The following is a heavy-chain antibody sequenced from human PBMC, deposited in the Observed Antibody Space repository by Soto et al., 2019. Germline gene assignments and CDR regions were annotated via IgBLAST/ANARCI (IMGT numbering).Heavy chain of an antibody. CDR3: ARVYGPAVIVY. D-gene: IGHD2-2*01. J-gene: IGHJ4*02. Sequence: GGSLRLSCAASGFTFSSYGMHWVRQAPGKGLEWVAVISYDGSNKYYADSVKGRFTISRDNSKNTLYLQMNSLRAEDTAVYYYARVYGPAVIVYWGQGPLVTVSS. CDR2: ISYDGSNK. V-gene: IGHV3-30*03. CDR1: GFTFSSYG.